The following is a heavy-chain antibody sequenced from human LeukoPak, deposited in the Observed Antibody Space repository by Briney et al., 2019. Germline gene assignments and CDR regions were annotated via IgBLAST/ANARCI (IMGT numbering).Heavy chain of an antibody. J-gene: IGHJ5*02. Sequence: SETLSLTCTVSGGSISSYYWSCVRQPPGKGLEWIGYIYYSGSTNYNPSLKSRVTISVDTSKNQFSLKLSSVTAADTAVYYCARDRDPNWFDPWGQGTLVTVSS. CDR1: GGSISSYY. CDR2: IYYSGST. D-gene: IGHD3-10*01. CDR3: ARDRDPNWFDP. V-gene: IGHV4-59*01.